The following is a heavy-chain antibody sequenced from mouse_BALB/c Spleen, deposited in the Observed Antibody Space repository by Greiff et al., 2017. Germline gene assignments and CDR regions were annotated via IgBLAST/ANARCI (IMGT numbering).Heavy chain of an antibody. D-gene: IGHD1-1*01. CDR3: TRYYGSSYLYYFDY. Sequence: VQLQQSGTVLARPGASVKMSCKASGYSFTSYWMHWVKQRPGQGLEWIGAIYPGNSDTSYNQKFKGKAKLTAVTSASTAYMELSSLTNEDSAVYYCTRYYGSSYLYYFDYWGQGTTLTVSS. CDR2: IYPGNSDT. CDR1: GYSFTSYW. J-gene: IGHJ2*01. V-gene: IGHV1-5*01.